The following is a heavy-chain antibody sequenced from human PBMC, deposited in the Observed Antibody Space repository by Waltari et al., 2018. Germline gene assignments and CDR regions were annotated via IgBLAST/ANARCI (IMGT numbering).Heavy chain of an antibody. CDR2: ISSSSSYI. V-gene: IGHV3-21*01. Sequence: EVQLVESGGGLVKPGGSLRLSCAASGFTFSSYSMNWVRQAPGKGLAWVSSISSSSSYIYYAASVKGRFTISRDNAKNSLYLQMNSLRAEDTAVYYCARDEYSGYDLDSQYYYYGMDVWGQGTTVTVSS. D-gene: IGHD5-12*01. CDR3: ARDEYSGYDLDSQYYYYGMDV. CDR1: GFTFSSYS. J-gene: IGHJ6*02.